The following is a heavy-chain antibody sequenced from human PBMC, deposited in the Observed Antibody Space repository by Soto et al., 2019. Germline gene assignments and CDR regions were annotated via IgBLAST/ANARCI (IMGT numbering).Heavy chain of an antibody. Sequence: ASVKVSCKASGYIFPSYGISWVRQAPGQGLEWMGWISAYNGNTNYAQKLQGRVTMTTDTSTSTVYMELRNLRSDDTAVFYCARASSDGFDVWGQGTMVTVSS. CDR1: GYIFPSYG. CDR2: ISAYNGNT. V-gene: IGHV1-18*01. CDR3: ARASSDGFDV. J-gene: IGHJ3*01.